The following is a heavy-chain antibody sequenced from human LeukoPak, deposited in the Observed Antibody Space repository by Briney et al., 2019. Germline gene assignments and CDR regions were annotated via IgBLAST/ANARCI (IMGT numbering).Heavy chain of an antibody. CDR2: IYHSGST. Sequence: ETLSLTCTVSGYSINSGYYWGWIRQPPGKGVEWIGSIYHSGSTYYNPSLKSRVTISVDTSKNQFSLKLSSVTAADTAVYYCARVLWFGELKYFDYWGQGTLVTVSS. D-gene: IGHD3-10*01. CDR3: ARVLWFGELKYFDY. J-gene: IGHJ4*02. V-gene: IGHV4-38-2*02. CDR1: GYSINSGYY.